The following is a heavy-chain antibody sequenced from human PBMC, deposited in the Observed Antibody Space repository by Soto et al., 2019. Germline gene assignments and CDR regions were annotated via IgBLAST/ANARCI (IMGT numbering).Heavy chain of an antibody. CDR1: GFTFTSSA. CDR2: IVVGSGNT. Sequence: SVKVSCKASGFTFTSSAVQWVRQARGQRLEWIGWIVVGSGNTNYAQKFQERVTITRDMSTSTAYMELSSLRSEDTAVYYCAAEYYDSSGYVSYYGMDVWGQGTTVTSP. CDR3: AAEYYDSSGYVSYYGMDV. J-gene: IGHJ6*02. D-gene: IGHD3-22*01. V-gene: IGHV1-58*01.